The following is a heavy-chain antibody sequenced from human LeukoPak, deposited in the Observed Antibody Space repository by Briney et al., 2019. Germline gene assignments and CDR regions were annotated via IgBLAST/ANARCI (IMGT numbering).Heavy chain of an antibody. V-gene: IGHV4-59*08. D-gene: IGHD3-10*01. CDR3: ARHQNSGTYPLDY. CDR1: GGSISSYY. Sequence: SETLSLTCTVSGGSISSYYWSWIRQPPGGGLEWIAFICSGGRTMSNPSLKSRATMSLDTSRSQFSLKVTSVTAADTAFYYCARHQNSGTYPLDYWGQGTLVTVSS. J-gene: IGHJ4*02. CDR2: ICSGGRT.